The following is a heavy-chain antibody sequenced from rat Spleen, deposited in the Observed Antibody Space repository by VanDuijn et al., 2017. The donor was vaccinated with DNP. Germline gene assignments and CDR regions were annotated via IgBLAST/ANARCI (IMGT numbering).Heavy chain of an antibody. CDR3: ARHGNGTYYYDY. D-gene: IGHD1-12*02. CDR2: ISYEGSIT. Sequence: EVQLVESGGGLVQPGGSLKLSCAASGFTFSDYYMAWVRQAPKKGLECVAYISYEGSITSYGDSVKGRFTISRDNAKSTLYLQMDSLRSEDTATYYCARHGNGTYYYDYWGQGVMVTVSS. J-gene: IGHJ2*01. V-gene: IGHV5-22*01. CDR1: GFTFSDYY.